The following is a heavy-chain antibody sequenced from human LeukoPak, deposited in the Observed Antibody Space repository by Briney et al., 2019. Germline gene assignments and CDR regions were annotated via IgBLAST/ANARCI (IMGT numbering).Heavy chain of an antibody. Sequence: GESLKISCKGSGYSFTSYWIGWVRQMPGKGLEWMGIIYPGDSDTRYSPSFQGQVTISADKSISTAYLQWSSLKASDTGMYYCATAVVGATDAFDIWGQGTMVTVSS. D-gene: IGHD1-26*01. CDR3: ATAVVGATDAFDI. J-gene: IGHJ3*02. CDR1: GYSFTSYW. CDR2: IYPGDSDT. V-gene: IGHV5-51*01.